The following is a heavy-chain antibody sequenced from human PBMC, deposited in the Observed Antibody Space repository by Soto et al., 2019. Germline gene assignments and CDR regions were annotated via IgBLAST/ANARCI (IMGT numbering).Heavy chain of an antibody. CDR2: ISSSSSYI. Sequence: GGSLRLSCAASGFTFSSYSMNWVRQAPGKGLEWVSSISSSSSYIYYADSVKGRFTISRDNAKNSLYLQMNSLRAEDTAVYYCARDHTSSGYYPLDYYYYGMDVWGQGTTVTVSS. CDR1: GFTFSSYS. CDR3: ARDHTSSGYYPLDYYYYGMDV. D-gene: IGHD3-22*01. J-gene: IGHJ6*02. V-gene: IGHV3-21*01.